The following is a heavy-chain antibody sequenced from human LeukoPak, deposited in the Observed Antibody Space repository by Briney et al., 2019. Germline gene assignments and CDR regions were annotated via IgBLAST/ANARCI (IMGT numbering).Heavy chain of an antibody. CDR1: GVTFSDHS. CDR3: ASTTGNYYDSSGSYQYYYYGMDV. CDR2: TRNKANSYTT. D-gene: IGHD3-22*01. V-gene: IGHV3-72*01. J-gene: IGHJ6*02. Sequence: GGPLRLSCAASGVTFSDHSMDWVRQAPGKGLEWVGRTRNKANSYTTEYAASAKGRFTISRDDSRNSLYLQVNSLKTEDTAVYYCASTTGNYYDSSGSYQYYYYGMDVWGQGTTVTVSS.